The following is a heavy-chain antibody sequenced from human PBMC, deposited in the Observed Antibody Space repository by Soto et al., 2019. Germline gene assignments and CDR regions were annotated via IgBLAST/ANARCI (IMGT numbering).Heavy chain of an antibody. D-gene: IGHD2-21*01. CDR3: VRDMQLWRLDS. J-gene: IGHJ4*02. CDR1: GLTFSSYW. V-gene: IGHV3-74*01. CDR2: INTDGSVA. Sequence: EVQLVESGGGLVQPGESLRLSCAASGLTFSSYWMHWVRQAPGKGLVWVSRINTDGSVATYADSVKGRFTISRDNAKNSLSLHMNSLRAEDTAVYYCVRDMQLWRLDSLGQGTLVTVSS.